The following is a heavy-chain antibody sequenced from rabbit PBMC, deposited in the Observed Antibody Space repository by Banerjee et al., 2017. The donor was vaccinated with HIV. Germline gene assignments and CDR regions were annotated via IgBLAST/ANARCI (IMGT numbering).Heavy chain of an antibody. Sequence: QEQLEESGGDLVKPEGSLTLTCTASGFSFSTSYWICWVRQAPGKGLEWIACIYTGSIGTTAYASWAKGRFTISKTSSTTVTLQMTSLTAADTATYFCARDDPNSGGYRFDLWGPGTLVTVS. CDR3: ARDDPNSGGYRFDL. V-gene: IGHV1S45*01. CDR2: IYTGSIGTT. CDR1: GFSFSTSYW. J-gene: IGHJ4*01. D-gene: IGHD1-1*01.